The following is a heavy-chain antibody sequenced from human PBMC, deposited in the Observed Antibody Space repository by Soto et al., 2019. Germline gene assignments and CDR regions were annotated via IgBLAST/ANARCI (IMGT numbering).Heavy chain of an antibody. Sequence: QVQLVQSGAEVKKPGSSVKVSCKASGGTFSSYAISWVRQAPGQGLEWMGGIIPIFGTANYAQKFQGRVTITADESTSTAYMELSSLRYEDTAVYYCARDPMGATPVENFDYWGQGTLVTVSS. CDR3: ARDPMGATPVENFDY. CDR1: GGTFSSYA. D-gene: IGHD1-26*01. V-gene: IGHV1-69*01. CDR2: IIPIFGTA. J-gene: IGHJ4*02.